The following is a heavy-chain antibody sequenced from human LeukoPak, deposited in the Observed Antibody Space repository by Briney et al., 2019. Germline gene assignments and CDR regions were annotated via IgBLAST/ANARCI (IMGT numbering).Heavy chain of an antibody. J-gene: IGHJ4*02. Sequence: GGSLRLSCAASRFTFSSYGIHWVRQAPGKGLEWVALISYDGSHEYYPASVKGRFTISRDNSKNTLSLQMNSLRPEDTAVYYCAKSQLIGSYHPAGYWGQGTLVTVSS. CDR3: AKSQLIGSYHPAGY. V-gene: IGHV3-30*18. D-gene: IGHD1-26*01. CDR1: RFTFSSYG. CDR2: ISYDGSHE.